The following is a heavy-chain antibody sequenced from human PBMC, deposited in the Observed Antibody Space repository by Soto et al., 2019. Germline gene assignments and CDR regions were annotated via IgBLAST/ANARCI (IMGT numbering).Heavy chain of an antibody. CDR1: GFTFSSYS. V-gene: IGHV3-48*02. CDR2: ISSSSSTI. J-gene: IGHJ5*02. CDR3: AREGGSLNWFDP. Sequence: EVQLVESGGGLVQPGGSLRLSCAASGFTFSSYSMNWVRQAPGKGLEWVSYISSSSSTIYYADSVKGRFTISRDNAKKPLYLQMNSLRDEDTAVYYGAREGGSLNWFDPWGQGTLVTVSS. D-gene: IGHD1-26*01.